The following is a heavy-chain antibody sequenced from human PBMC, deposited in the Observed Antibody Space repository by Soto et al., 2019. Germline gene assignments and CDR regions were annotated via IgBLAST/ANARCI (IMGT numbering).Heavy chain of an antibody. D-gene: IGHD6-19*01. CDR3: ARDSSGWYRNYYYGMDV. V-gene: IGHV3-30-3*01. Sequence: PGGSLRLSCAASGFTFSSYAMHWVRQAPGKGLEWVAVISYDGSNKYYADSVKGRFTISRDNSKNTLYLQMNSLRAEDTAVYYCARDSSGWYRNYYYGMDVWGQGTTVTVSS. CDR2: ISYDGSNK. J-gene: IGHJ6*02. CDR1: GFTFSSYA.